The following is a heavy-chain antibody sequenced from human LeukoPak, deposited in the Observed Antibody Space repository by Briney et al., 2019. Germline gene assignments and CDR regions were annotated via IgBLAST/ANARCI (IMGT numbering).Heavy chain of an antibody. CDR3: ARGRYCSSTSCVPFDY. J-gene: IGHJ4*02. D-gene: IGHD2-2*01. CDR2: IYYSGGT. V-gene: IGHV4-59*01. Sequence: PSETLSLTCTVSGGSISSYYWSWIRQPPGKGLEWIGYIYYSGGTNYNPSLKSRVTISVDTSKNQFSPKLSSVTAADTAVYYCARGRYCSSTSCVPFDYWGQGTLVTVSS. CDR1: GGSISSYY.